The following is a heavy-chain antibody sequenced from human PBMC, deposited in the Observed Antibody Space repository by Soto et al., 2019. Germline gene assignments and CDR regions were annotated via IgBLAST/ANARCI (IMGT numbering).Heavy chain of an antibody. Sequence: EVQLLESGGGLVQPGGSLRLSCAASGFTFSCYAMTWVRQDPGKGLEWVSTVSRSGDSTYYADSVKGRFTISRDNSTSTRYLQMNSLRAEDTAVYYCAKHPCGNYYYYYMDVWGKGTTVTVSS. CDR2: VSRSGDST. J-gene: IGHJ6*03. CDR1: GFTFSCYA. D-gene: IGHD6-25*01. V-gene: IGHV3-23*01. CDR3: AKHPCGNYYYYYMDV.